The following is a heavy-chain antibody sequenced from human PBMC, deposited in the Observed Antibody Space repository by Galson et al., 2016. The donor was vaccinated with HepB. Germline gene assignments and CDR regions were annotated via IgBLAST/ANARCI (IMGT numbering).Heavy chain of an antibody. CDR1: GSTFRDFA. Sequence: SLRLSCAASGSTFRDFAMTWVRQTPGKGLEWVSAISYNSGDETYFADSVRGRFTISRDNSKDTLYLQMNSLRVEDTAVYFCAKVPYGDYASAFDSWGQGTLVTVSS. V-gene: IGHV3-23*01. CDR2: ISYNSGDET. D-gene: IGHD4-17*01. CDR3: AKVPYGDYASAFDS. J-gene: IGHJ4*02.